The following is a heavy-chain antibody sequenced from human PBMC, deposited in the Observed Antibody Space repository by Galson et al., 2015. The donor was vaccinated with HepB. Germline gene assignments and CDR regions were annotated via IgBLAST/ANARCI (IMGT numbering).Heavy chain of an antibody. Sequence: SVKVSCKASGYPFKQYYIHWVRQAPGQGLEWMGVINPSGGGTWNAQRFQGRVTLTKDTSTSTVFLEVNRLTSEDTAIYYCAAGENLFDYWGQGTLVTVSS. V-gene: IGHV1-46*02. CDR2: INPSGGGT. J-gene: IGHJ4*02. CDR1: GYPFKQYY. D-gene: IGHD6-13*01. CDR3: AAGENLFDY.